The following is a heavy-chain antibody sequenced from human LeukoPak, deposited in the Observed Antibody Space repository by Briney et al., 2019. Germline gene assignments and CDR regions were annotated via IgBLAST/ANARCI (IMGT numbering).Heavy chain of an antibody. CDR2: IIPILGIA. V-gene: IGHV1-69*04. J-gene: IGHJ6*02. Sequence: SVKVSCKASGGTFSSYAISWVRQAPGQGLEWMGRIIPILGIANYAQKFQGRVTITADKSTSTAYMELSSLRSEDTAVYYCARASPYYDILTGNYYGMDVWGQGTTVTVSS. CDR3: ARASPYYDILTGNYYGMDV. D-gene: IGHD3-9*01. CDR1: GGTFSSYA.